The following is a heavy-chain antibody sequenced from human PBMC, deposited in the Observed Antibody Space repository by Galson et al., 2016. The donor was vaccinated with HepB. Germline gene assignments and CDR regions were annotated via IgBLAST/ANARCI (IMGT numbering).Heavy chain of an antibody. CDR1: GFTFSDHY. J-gene: IGHJ4*02. D-gene: IGHD2/OR15-2a*01. V-gene: IGHV3-72*01. CDR2: SRDKAHSYTT. CDR3: ARDFYDGSCHYMDY. Sequence: SLRLSCAASGFTFSDHYMEWVRQAPGKGLEWVGRSRDKAHSYTTEFAASVKGRFAISRDESENSLYLQMNSLKTQDTAVYYCARDFYDGSCHYMDYWGRGTLVTVSS.